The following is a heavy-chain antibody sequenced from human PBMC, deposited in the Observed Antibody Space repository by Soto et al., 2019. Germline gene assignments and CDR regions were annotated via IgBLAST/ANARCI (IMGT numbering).Heavy chain of an antibody. V-gene: IGHV4-30-4*01. CDR2: IYYSGST. D-gene: IGHD1-26*01. Sequence: PSETLSLTFTVSGGSISSGDYYWSWIRQPPGKGLEWIGCIYYSGSTYYNPSLKSRVTISVDTSKNQISLKLSSVTAADTAVYYCARGWLGGGQASDLGYWGQGTLVTVSS. CDR3: ARGWLGGGQASDLGY. CDR1: GGSISSGDYY. J-gene: IGHJ4*02.